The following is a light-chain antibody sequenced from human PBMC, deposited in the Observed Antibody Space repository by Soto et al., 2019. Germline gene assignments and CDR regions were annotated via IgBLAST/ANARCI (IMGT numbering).Light chain of an antibody. CDR1: QSLLHSNGYNY. J-gene: IGKJ2*01. CDR3: MQDLQAPYT. CDR2: LGS. V-gene: IGKV2-28*01. Sequence: DMVMTQSPLSLPVTPGEPASISCRSSQSLLHSNGYNYLDWYLQKPGQSPQLLIFLGSNRASGVPDRFSGSVSGTDFTMKISRVEAEDVGVYYCMQDLQAPYTFGLGTKLEIK.